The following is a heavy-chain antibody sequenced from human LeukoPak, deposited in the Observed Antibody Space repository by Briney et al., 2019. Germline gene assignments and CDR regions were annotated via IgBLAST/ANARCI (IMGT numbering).Heavy chain of an antibody. V-gene: IGHV3-74*01. CDR2: IKGDGSST. CDR3: AKEGLVIGTFDY. CDR1: GFTFSSYW. J-gene: IGHJ4*02. D-gene: IGHD3-3*01. Sequence: GGSLRLSCAASGFTFSSYWMHWVRHTPGKGLVWVSRIKGDGSSTSYADSVKGRFTISRDNSKNTLYLQMNSLRAEDTAVYYCAKEGLVIGTFDYWGQGTLVTVSS.